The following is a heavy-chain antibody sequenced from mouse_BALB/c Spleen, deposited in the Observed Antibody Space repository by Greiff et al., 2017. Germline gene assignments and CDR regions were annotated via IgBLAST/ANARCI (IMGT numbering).Heavy chain of an antibody. Sequence: QVQLQQSGAELVRPGTSVKVSCKASGYAFTNYLIEWVKQRPGQGLEWIGVINPGSGGTNYNEKFKGKATLTADKSSSTAYMQLSSLTSDDSAVYFCARRYFYAMDYWGQGTTLTVSS. CDR3: ARRYFYAMDY. CDR1: GYAFTNYL. D-gene: IGHD1-1*01. J-gene: IGHJ4*01. V-gene: IGHV1-54*01. CDR2: INPGSGGT.